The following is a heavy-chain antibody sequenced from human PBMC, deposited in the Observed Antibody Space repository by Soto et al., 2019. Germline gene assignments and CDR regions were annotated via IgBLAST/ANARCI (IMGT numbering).Heavy chain of an antibody. CDR2: IGTAGDT. CDR1: GFTCSSYD. V-gene: IGHV3-13*01. CDR3: ARVSYSSGWAQYYFDY. J-gene: IGHJ4*02. D-gene: IGHD6-19*01. Sequence: GGSLRLSCAASGFTCSSYDVHWVRQATGKGLEWVSAIGTAGDTYYPGSVKGRFTISRENAKNSLYLQMNSLRAEDTAVYYCARVSYSSGWAQYYFDYWGQGTLVTVSS.